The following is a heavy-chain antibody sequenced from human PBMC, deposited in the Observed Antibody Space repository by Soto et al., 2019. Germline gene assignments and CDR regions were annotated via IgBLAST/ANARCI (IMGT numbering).Heavy chain of an antibody. Sequence: EVQLVESGGGLVKPGGSLRLSCAASGFTFSTYNMNWVRQAPGKGLEWVSSISSSSSSIYYAGSVRGRVTISRDDAKHSLYPQKHSVRAEDTADYYCARDELMLWAVNYYFDYWGPGTLVTVSS. CDR2: ISSSSSSI. V-gene: IGHV3-21*06. J-gene: IGHJ4*02. CDR1: GFTFSTYN. D-gene: IGHD3-10*01. CDR3: ARDELMLWAVNYYFDY.